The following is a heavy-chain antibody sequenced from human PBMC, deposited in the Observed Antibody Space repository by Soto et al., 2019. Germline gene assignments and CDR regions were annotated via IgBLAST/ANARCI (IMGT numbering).Heavy chain of an antibody. CDR2: IKSKSDGGTT. CDR1: GFTFSKTW. V-gene: IGHV3-15*01. Sequence: GGSLRLSCAASGFTFSKTWMTWVRQAPGKGLEWVGRIKSKSDGGTTDYAAPVKGRFTISRDDSKNTLYLQMNSLRAEDTAVYYCAREADYVNWFDPWGQGTLVTVSS. CDR3: AREADYVNWFDP. D-gene: IGHD4-17*01. J-gene: IGHJ5*02.